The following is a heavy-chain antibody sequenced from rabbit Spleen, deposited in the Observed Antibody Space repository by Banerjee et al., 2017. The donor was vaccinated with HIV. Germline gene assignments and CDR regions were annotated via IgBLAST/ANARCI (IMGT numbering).Heavy chain of an antibody. CDR2: IDTGSSGFT. CDR3: ARDTGSSFSSYGMDL. Sequence: QSLEESGGDLVKPGASLTLTCIASGVSFGGDSYMCWVRQAPGKGLEWIACIDTGSSGFTYFATWAKGRFTCSKTSSTTVTLQMTSLTVADTATYFCARDTGSSFSSYGMDLWGPGTLVTVS. CDR1: GVSFGGDSY. D-gene: IGHD8-1*01. J-gene: IGHJ6*01. V-gene: IGHV1S40*01.